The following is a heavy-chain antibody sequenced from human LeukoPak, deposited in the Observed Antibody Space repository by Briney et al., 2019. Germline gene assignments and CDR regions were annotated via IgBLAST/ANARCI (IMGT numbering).Heavy chain of an antibody. CDR1: GFTFSSAW. V-gene: IGHV3-15*01. Sequence: GGSLRLSCAASGFTFSSAWMSWVRQAPGKGLEWVGRIKSKTDGGTTDYAAPVKGRFTISRDDSKNTLYLQMNSLKTEDTAVYYCARDRQRVYYDSSGYSYWGQGTLVTVSS. CDR2: IKSKTDGGTT. D-gene: IGHD3-22*01. CDR3: ARDRQRVYYDSSGYSY. J-gene: IGHJ4*02.